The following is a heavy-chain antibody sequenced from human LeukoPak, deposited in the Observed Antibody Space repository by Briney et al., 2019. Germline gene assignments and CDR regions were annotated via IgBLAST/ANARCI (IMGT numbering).Heavy chain of an antibody. Sequence: PGGSLRLSCAASGFTFSTYAMTWVRQAPGKGLEGVSSISTSVGNTYYADSVKGRFTISRDNSNNTLYLQMNSLTAKDTAVYYCAKRAEFGGFDPWGQGTLVTVSS. CDR3: AKRAEFGGFDP. J-gene: IGHJ5*02. V-gene: IGHV3-23*01. D-gene: IGHD3-10*01. CDR1: GFTFSTYA. CDR2: ISTSVGNT.